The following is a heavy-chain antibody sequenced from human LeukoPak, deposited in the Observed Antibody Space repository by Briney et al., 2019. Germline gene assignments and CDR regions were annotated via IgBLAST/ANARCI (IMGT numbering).Heavy chain of an antibody. Sequence: PGGSLRLSCAASGFTFSSYWMSWVRQAPGKGLEWVAYIKQDGSEKYYVDSVKGRFTISRDNAKNSLYLQMNSLRAEDTAVYYCARDGEYSSGWLNWLDPWGQGTLVTVSS. CDR3: ARDGEYSSGWLNWLDP. V-gene: IGHV3-7*01. CDR2: IKQDGSEK. J-gene: IGHJ5*02. D-gene: IGHD6-19*01. CDR1: GFTFSSYW.